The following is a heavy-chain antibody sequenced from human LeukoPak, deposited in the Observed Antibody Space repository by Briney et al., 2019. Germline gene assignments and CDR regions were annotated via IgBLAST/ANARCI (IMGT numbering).Heavy chain of an antibody. Sequence: PSETLSLTCTVSGGSISSYYWSWIRQPPGKGLEWIGYLYYSGSTNYNPSLKSRVTISVDTSKNQFSLKLSSVTAADTAVYYCASAPDMTTVTPEATYYYYDMDVWGQGTTVTVSS. CDR1: GGSISSYY. J-gene: IGHJ6*02. D-gene: IGHD4-17*01. CDR2: LYYSGST. V-gene: IGHV4-59*01. CDR3: ASAPDMTTVTPEATYYYYDMDV.